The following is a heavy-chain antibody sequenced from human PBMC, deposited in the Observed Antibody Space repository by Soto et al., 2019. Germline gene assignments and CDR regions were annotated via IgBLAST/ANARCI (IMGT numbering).Heavy chain of an antibody. V-gene: IGHV3-30*18. CDR1: GFTFSSYG. D-gene: IGHD6-13*01. CDR2: ISYDGSNK. J-gene: IGHJ4*02. CDR3: AKPSGSSWYRSYFDY. Sequence: QVQLVESGGGVVQSGRSLRLSCAASGFTFSSYGMHWVRQAPGKGLEWVAVISYDGSNKYYADSVKGRFTISRDNSKNTLYLQMNSLRAEDTAVYYCAKPSGSSWYRSYFDYWGQGTLVTVSS.